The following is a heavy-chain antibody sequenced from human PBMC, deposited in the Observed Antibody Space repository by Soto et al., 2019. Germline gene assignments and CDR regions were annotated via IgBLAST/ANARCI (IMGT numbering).Heavy chain of an antibody. CDR1: GYTFTNND. Sequence: GXSVKVSCKASGYTFTNNDVTWVRQATGQGLEWMGWMNPGSGDTGYAQKFQGRVTMTRNISIATAYMELSSLRSEDTAIYYCARMASFGSLNWFDPWGQGTLVTVSS. CDR3: ARMASFGSLNWFDP. D-gene: IGHD5-18*01. J-gene: IGHJ5*02. CDR2: MNPGSGDT. V-gene: IGHV1-8*01.